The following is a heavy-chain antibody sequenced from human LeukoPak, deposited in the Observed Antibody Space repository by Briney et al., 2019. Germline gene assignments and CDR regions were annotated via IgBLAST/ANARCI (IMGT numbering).Heavy chain of an antibody. CDR2: LNPSGGSS. CDR3: AKLATSDTGETY. D-gene: IGHD3-16*01. J-gene: IGHJ4*02. Sequence: GASVKVSCKASGYTVTTYYMHWVRQAPGQGLERMGILNPSGGSSSYAQKFQGRATLTRATSTSTVYMELSSLRSEDTAIYYCAKLATSDTGETYWGQGTLVTVSS. CDR1: GYTVTTYY. V-gene: IGHV1-46*01.